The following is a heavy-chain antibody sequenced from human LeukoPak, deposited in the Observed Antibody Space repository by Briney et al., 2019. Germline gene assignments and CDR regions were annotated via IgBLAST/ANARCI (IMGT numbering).Heavy chain of an antibody. D-gene: IGHD4/OR15-4a*01. J-gene: IGHJ5*02. V-gene: IGHV3-21*01. Sequence: GGSLRLSCAASGFTFSTSTMNWVRQAPGKGLEWVSSISSTSNYIYYAYSVKGRFTISIDNAENSLYLQMNSLRAEDTAVYYCVRIPNSANFPNWFDPWGKETLVPVSS. CDR1: GFTFSTST. CDR2: ISSTSNYI. CDR3: VRIPNSANFPNWFDP.